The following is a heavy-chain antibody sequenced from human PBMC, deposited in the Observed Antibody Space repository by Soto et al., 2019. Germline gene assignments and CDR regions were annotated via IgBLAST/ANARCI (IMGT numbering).Heavy chain of an antibody. CDR3: ARGMATGDWFDP. CDR1: GGTFSSYA. V-gene: IGHV1-69*12. CDR2: IIPIFGTA. J-gene: IGHJ5*02. D-gene: IGHD5-12*01. Sequence: QVQLVQSGAEVKKPGSSVKVSCKASGGTFSSYAISWVRQAPGQGLEWMGGIIPIFGTANYAQKLQGRVRLTADESTRTAYMELSSLRSEDTAVYYFARGMATGDWFDPWGQGTLVTVSS.